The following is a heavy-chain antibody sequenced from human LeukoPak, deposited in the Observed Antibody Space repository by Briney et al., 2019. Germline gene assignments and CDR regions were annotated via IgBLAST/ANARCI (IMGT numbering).Heavy chain of an antibody. CDR2: IIPIFGIA. CDR3: ARWGEDYYDSSGYYHD. V-gene: IGHV1-69*04. D-gene: IGHD3-22*01. CDR1: GGTSSSYA. Sequence: GSSVKVSCKASGGTSSSYAISWVRQAPGQGLEWMGRIIPIFGIANYAQKFQGRVTITADKSTSTAYMELSSLRSEDTAVYYCARWGEDYYDSSGYYHDWGQGTLVTVSS. J-gene: IGHJ4*02.